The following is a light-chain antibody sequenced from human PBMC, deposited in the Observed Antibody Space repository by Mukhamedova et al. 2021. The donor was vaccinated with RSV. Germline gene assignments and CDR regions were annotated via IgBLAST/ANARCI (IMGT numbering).Light chain of an antibody. Sequence: GETYLNWLQQRPGHSPRRLIYKVSNRDSGVPDRFSGSGSGRDFTLKISRVEAVDVGVYYCMQGTHLVSFGGGTKVEIK. J-gene: IGKJ4*01. CDR3: MQGTHLVS. CDR2: KVS. CDR1: GETY. V-gene: IGKV2-30*01.